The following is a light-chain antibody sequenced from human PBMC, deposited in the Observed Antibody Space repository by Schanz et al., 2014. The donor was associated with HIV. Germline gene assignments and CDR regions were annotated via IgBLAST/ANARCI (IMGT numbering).Light chain of an antibody. CDR2: RAS. V-gene: IGKV1-5*03. CDR1: QNINNW. Sequence: DIQMTQSPSTLSASVGDRVTISCRASQNINNWFAWYQQKPGKAPKLLISRASTLESGVPSRFTGSGSGTEFTLTISSLQPDDLATYYCQQYTRYPPFTFGQGTKLEIK. J-gene: IGKJ2*01. CDR3: QQYTRYPPFT.